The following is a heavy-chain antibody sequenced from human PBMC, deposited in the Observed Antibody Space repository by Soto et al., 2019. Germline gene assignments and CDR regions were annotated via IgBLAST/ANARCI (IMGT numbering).Heavy chain of an antibody. V-gene: IGHV3-21*06. CDR2: ISPSSGDI. CDR3: SGCSGGACHKNYGMDV. J-gene: IGHJ6*02. Sequence: EVHLVESGGGLVKPGGSLRLSCAVSGFTFSSCTMNWVRQAPGKGLEWVSSISPSSGDIYYADSVKGRFTISRDNAKNSLFLQMNSRRGEAMAGYYCSGCSGGACHKNYGMDVWGQGTTVTVSS. D-gene: IGHD2-15*01. CDR1: GFTFSSCT.